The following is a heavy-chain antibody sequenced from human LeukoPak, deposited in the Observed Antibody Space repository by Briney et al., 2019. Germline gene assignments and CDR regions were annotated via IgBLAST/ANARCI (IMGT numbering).Heavy chain of an antibody. V-gene: IGHV4-39*01. CDR3: ARGGGGSSLTFDY. CDR2: IYYSGRT. Sequence: SETLSLTCTVPGGPISSSSYYWGWIRQPPGKGLEWIGSIYYSGRTYYNPSLKSRVTISVDTSKNQFSLKLSSVTAADTAVYYCARGGGGSSLTFDYWGQGTLVTVSS. D-gene: IGHD6-6*01. J-gene: IGHJ4*02. CDR1: GGPISSSSYY.